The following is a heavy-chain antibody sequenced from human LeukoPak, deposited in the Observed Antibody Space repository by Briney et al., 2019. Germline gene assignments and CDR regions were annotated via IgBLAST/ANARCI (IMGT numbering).Heavy chain of an antibody. Sequence: SETLSLTCAVYGGSFSGYYWSWIRQPPGKGLEWIGYVHYSGSTHYNPSLKSRVTISVDTSKNQVSLKLRSVTAADTAVYYCARTTEGYAGGPGYSYYYYMDVWGKGTTVTISS. D-gene: IGHD5-12*01. CDR1: GGSFSGYY. J-gene: IGHJ6*03. CDR2: VHYSGST. CDR3: ARTTEGYAGGPGYSYYYYMDV. V-gene: IGHV4-59*01.